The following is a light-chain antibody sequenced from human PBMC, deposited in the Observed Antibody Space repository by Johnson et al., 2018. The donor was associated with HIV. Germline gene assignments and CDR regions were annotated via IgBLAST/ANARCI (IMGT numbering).Light chain of an antibody. CDR3: GTWDSSLSAGGV. CDR2: ENN. J-gene: IGLJ1*01. Sequence: QSVLTQPPSVSAAPGQKVTISCSGSSSNIGNNYVSWYQQLPGTAPKLLIYENNKRPSGIPDRFSGSTSGTSATLATTGLQTGDEADYYCGTWDSSLSAGGVIGTGTKVTVL. CDR1: SSNIGNNY. V-gene: IGLV1-51*02.